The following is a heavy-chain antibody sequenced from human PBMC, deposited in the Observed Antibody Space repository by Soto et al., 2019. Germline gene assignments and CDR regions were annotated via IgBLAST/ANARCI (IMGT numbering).Heavy chain of an antibody. D-gene: IGHD3-16*01. V-gene: IGHV3-30*19. Sequence: QVQLVESGGGVVQPGTSLRVSCVGSGFTFRSYDIYWVRQAPGKGLEWVALTSYDGSDKYYDDSVRGRFTMPRDNSRNTVDLQMDSLRLEDTALYYCARWGTAGGLDVWGQGTLVSVSS. CDR3: ARWGTAGGLDV. J-gene: IGHJ5*02. CDR1: GFTFRSYD. CDR2: TSYDGSDK.